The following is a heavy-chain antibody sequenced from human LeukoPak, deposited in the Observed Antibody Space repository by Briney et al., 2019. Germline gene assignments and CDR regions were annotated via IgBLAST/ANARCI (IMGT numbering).Heavy chain of an antibody. V-gene: IGHV3-30*02. Sequence: GGSLRLSCLASGFTFSSYGMHWVRQAPGKGLEWVAFIQYDGRNKDYANSVKGRFTISRDDSKNTLYVQMNSLRAEDTAVYYCAKVRTTVVTFFDYWGQGTLVTVSS. CDR1: GFTFSSYG. CDR3: AKVRTTVVTFFDY. D-gene: IGHD4-23*01. J-gene: IGHJ4*02. CDR2: IQYDGRNK.